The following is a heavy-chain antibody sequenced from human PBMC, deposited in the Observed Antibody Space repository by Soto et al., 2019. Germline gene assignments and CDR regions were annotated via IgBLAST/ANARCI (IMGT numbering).Heavy chain of an antibody. V-gene: IGHV1-69*13. CDR1: GGTFSSYA. J-gene: IGHJ5*02. CDR3: ARVPGTYCTNGVCYLTNWFDP. CDR2: IIPIFGTA. D-gene: IGHD2-8*01. Sequence: SLKVSCKASGGTFSSYAISWVRQAPGQGLEWMGGIIPIFGTANYAQKFQGRVTITADESTSTAYMELSSLRSEDTAVYYCARVPGTYCTNGVCYLTNWFDPWGQGTLVTVSS.